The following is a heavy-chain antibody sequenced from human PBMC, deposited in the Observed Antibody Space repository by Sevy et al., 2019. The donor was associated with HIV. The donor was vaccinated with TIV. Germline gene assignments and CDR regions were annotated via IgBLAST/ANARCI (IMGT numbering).Heavy chain of an antibody. CDR2: FDPEDGET. CDR1: GYTLTKLS. V-gene: IGHV1-24*01. CDR3: ASGREYYYGNSGYFDY. D-gene: IGHD3-22*01. Sequence: ASVKVSCKVSGYTLTKLSMHWVRQAPGKGLEWMGGFDPEDGETIYAQKFQDRFTMTEDTSTDTAYMELNSLRSEDTAVYYCASGREYYYGNSGYFDYWGQGTLVTVSS. J-gene: IGHJ4*02.